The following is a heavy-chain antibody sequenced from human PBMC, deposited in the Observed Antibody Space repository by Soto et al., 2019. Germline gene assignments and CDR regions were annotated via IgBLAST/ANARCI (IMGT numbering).Heavy chain of an antibody. Sequence: EVQLVESGGGLVQPGRSLRLSCAASGFTFDDYAMHWVRQAPGKGLEWVSGISWNSGSIGYADSVKGRFTISRDNSKNSLYLQMNSLRAEDTALYYCAKANRYRYSGYDWAPYYYYYYGMDVWGQGTTVTVSS. CDR1: GFTFDDYA. CDR3: AKANRYRYSGYDWAPYYYYYYGMDV. J-gene: IGHJ6*02. D-gene: IGHD5-12*01. V-gene: IGHV3-9*01. CDR2: ISWNSGSI.